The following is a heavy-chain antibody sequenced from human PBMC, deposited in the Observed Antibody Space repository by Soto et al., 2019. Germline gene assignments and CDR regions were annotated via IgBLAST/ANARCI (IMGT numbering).Heavy chain of an antibody. D-gene: IGHD6-6*01. CDR1: GVTFSSYA. J-gene: IGHJ4*02. V-gene: IGHV1-69*06. Sequence: ASVKVSCKASGVTFSSYAISWVRQAPGQGLEWMGGIIPIFGTANYAQKFQGRVTITADKSTSTAYMELSSLRSDDTAVYYCARSSIAALPYYWGQGTLVTVSS. CDR3: ARSSIAALPYY. CDR2: IIPIFGTA.